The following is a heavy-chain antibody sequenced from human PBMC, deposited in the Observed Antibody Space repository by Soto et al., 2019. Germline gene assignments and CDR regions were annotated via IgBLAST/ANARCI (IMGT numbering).Heavy chain of an antibody. Sequence: SETLSLTCAVSGGSISSGGYSWSWIRQPPGKGLEWIGYIYHSGSTYYNPSLKSLVTIPVDRSKNQFSLKLSSVTAADTAVYYCARVPDRWGQGTLVTVSS. J-gene: IGHJ5*02. CDR2: IYHSGST. V-gene: IGHV4-30-2*01. CDR1: GGSISSGGYS. D-gene: IGHD2-2*01. CDR3: ARVPDR.